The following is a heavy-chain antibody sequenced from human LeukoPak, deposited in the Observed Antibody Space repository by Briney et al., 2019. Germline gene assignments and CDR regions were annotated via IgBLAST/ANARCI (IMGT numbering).Heavy chain of an antibody. CDR3: GKHRSYGDYRAFDI. CDR2: IRYDGSNK. D-gene: IGHD4-17*01. CDR1: GFTFSTYG. V-gene: IGHV3-30*02. Sequence: GRSLRLSCAAAGFTFSTYGMHWVRQAPGKRLEWVAFIRYDGSNKYYADSVKGRFTISRDNSKNTLFLQMNSLRTKDTAVYYCGKHRSYGDYRAFDIWGQGTMVTVSS. J-gene: IGHJ3*02.